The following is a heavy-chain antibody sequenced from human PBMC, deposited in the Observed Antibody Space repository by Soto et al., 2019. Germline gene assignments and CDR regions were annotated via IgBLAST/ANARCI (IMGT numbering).Heavy chain of an antibody. CDR2: ISYDGSNK. V-gene: IGHV3-30*18. CDR3: AKDRHYSGSGSQRFDY. D-gene: IGHD3-10*01. CDR1: GFIFSSYG. Sequence: LRLSCAASGFIFSSYGMHWVRQAPGMGLEWVALISYDGSNKYYADSVKGRFTISRDKSKNTLYLQMNSLRAEDTAVYYCAKDRHYSGSGSQRFDYWGQGTLVTVSS. J-gene: IGHJ4*02.